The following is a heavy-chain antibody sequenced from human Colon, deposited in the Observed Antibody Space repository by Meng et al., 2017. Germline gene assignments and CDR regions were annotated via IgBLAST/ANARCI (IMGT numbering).Heavy chain of an antibody. CDR1: GDSIHDQW. CDR2: IFHFGST. J-gene: IGHJ5*02. V-gene: IGHV4-4*02. D-gene: IGHD3-10*01. Sequence: QLQLQEPGPGLMRPSGTLSLECAVSGDSIHDQWVSWVRQPPGKGLEWIGEIFHFGSTNYNPSLKSRVTISVDTSKNQFSLKLNSVTAADTAVYYCARGMLYGSGRYRFDPWGQGTLVTVSS. CDR3: ARGMLYGSGRYRFDP.